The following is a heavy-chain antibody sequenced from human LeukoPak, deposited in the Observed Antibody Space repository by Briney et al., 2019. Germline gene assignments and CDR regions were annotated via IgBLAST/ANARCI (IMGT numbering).Heavy chain of an antibody. Sequence: GGSLRLSCAASGFTFSSYTMNWVRQAPGKGLEWVSYISTTSNTIYYADSVKGRFTISRDNAKNSLFLQMNSLRAEDTAVYYCARSSGTYAFFDYWGQGTLVTVSS. V-gene: IGHV3-48*01. D-gene: IGHD1-26*01. CDR3: ARSSGTYAFFDY. J-gene: IGHJ4*02. CDR1: GFTFSSYT. CDR2: ISTTSNTI.